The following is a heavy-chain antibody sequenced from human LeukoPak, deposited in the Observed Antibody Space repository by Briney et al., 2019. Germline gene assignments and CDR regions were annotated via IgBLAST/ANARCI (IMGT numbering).Heavy chain of an antibody. CDR2: IKQDGSEK. Sequence: QSGGSLRLSCAASGFTFSSYWMSWVRQAPGKGLEWVANIKQDGSEKYYVDSVKGRFTISRDNAKNSLYLQMNSLRAEDTAVYYCARAYVLFGGSYYFDYWGQGTLVTVSS. D-gene: IGHD1-26*01. V-gene: IGHV3-7*01. CDR3: ARAYVLFGGSYYFDY. J-gene: IGHJ4*02. CDR1: GFTFSSYW.